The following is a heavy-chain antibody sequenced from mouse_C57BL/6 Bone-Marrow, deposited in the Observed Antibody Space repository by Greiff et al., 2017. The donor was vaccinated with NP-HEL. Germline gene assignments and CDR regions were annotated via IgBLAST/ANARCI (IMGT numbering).Heavy chain of an antibody. J-gene: IGHJ4*01. V-gene: IGHV1-18*01. CDR1: GYTFTDYN. CDR2: INPNNGGT. CDR3: ARDSNYEDYAMDY. D-gene: IGHD2-5*01. Sequence: VQLQQSGPELVKPGASVKIPCKASGYTFTDYNMDWVKQSHGKSLEWIGDINPNNGGTIYNQKFKGKATLTVDKSSSTAYMELRSLTSEDTAVYYCARDSNYEDYAMDYWGQGTSVTVSS.